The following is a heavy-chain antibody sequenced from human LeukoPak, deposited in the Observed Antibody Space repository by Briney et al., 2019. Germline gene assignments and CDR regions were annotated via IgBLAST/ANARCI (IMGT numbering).Heavy chain of an antibody. Sequence: ASVKVSCKASGYNFISYYMHWVRQAPGQGLEWMGIINPSGGSTSYAQKFQDRVTMTRDTATSTVYMELSSLKSEDTAVYYCARAVSTATTFFFDYWGQGTLVTVSS. CDR2: INPSGGST. V-gene: IGHV1-46*01. CDR1: GYNFISYY. D-gene: IGHD4-17*01. CDR3: ARAVSTATTFFFDY. J-gene: IGHJ4*02.